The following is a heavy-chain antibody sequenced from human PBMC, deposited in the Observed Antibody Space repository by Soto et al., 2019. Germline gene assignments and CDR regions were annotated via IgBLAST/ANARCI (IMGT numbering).Heavy chain of an antibody. CDR3: ARDNDRAQLGGNHYYIMDV. V-gene: IGHV1-69*12. CDR1: GGTFSTAA. J-gene: IGHJ6*02. CDR2: LMPIFRTA. D-gene: IGHD1-1*01. Sequence: QVQVVQSGAEMKKPGSSVKVSCKTSGGTFSTAAISWVRQAHGQGLEWKGGLMPIFRTADYAQKFQGRVTITAPESATKAYWELSSLRYEDTAVYYCARDNDRAQLGGNHYYIMDVWGQATTVTVTS.